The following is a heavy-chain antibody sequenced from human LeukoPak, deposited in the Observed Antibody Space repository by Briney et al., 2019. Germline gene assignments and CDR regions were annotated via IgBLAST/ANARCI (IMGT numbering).Heavy chain of an antibody. Sequence: ASVKVSYKVSGYTLTELSMHWVRQAPGKGLEWMGGFDPEDGETIYAQKFQGRVTMTEDTSTDTAYMELSSLRSEDTAVYYCATSPLAYGDYRWDAFDIWGQGTMVTVSS. D-gene: IGHD4-17*01. CDR1: GYTLTELS. V-gene: IGHV1-24*01. CDR3: ATSPLAYGDYRWDAFDI. J-gene: IGHJ3*02. CDR2: FDPEDGET.